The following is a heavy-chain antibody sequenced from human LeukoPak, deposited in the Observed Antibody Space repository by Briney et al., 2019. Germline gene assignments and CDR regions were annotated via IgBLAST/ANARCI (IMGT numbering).Heavy chain of an antibody. CDR1: GFTFSSYG. D-gene: IGHD3-3*01. Sequence: PGGSLRLSCAASGFTFSSYGMHWVHQAPGKGLEWVAVIWYDGSNKYYADSVKGRFTISRDNSKNTLYLQMNSLRAEDTAVYYCASSLRFLEWTIDYWGQGTLVTVSS. V-gene: IGHV3-33*01. CDR2: IWYDGSNK. J-gene: IGHJ4*02. CDR3: ASSLRFLEWTIDY.